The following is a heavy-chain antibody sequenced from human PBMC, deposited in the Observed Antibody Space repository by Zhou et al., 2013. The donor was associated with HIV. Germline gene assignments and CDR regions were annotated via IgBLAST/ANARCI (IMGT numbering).Heavy chain of an antibody. D-gene: IGHD3-16*02. CDR2: IIPVRKTS. CDR1: AGIFSNYG. Sequence: QVHLVQSGAEMKKPGSSVRVSCKASAGIFSNYGINWVRQAPGQGLEWMGEIIPVRKTSDYVEAFQDRFSISKDESTTTVYMKLDNLTFDDTAVYYCARGPYDYVWGNYRYTIDYWGQGTLVAVSS. V-gene: IGHV1-69*05. J-gene: IGHJ4*02. CDR3: ARGPYDYVWGNYRYTIDY.